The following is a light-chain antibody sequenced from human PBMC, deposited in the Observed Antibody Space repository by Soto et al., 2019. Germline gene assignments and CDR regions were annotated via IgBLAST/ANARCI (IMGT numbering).Light chain of an antibody. CDR1: SSNIGTYT. Sequence: QSALTQPPSVSGTPGQRVTISCSGGSSNIGTYTVNWYQQLPETAPNLLIYTDYQRPSGVPDRFSGSKSGTSASLAISGLQSEDEADYYCASWDDSLNGGVFGGGTKVTVL. CDR3: ASWDDSLNGGV. CDR2: TDY. V-gene: IGLV1-44*01. J-gene: IGLJ3*02.